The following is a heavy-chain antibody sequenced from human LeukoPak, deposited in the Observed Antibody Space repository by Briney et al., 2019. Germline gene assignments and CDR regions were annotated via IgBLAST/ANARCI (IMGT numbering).Heavy chain of an antibody. Sequence: GGSLRLSCAASGFTFSSYAMSWVRQPAGKGLEWVSGISVSGGSTYYADSVKGRFTIPRANSKNTLYLQMNSMSAEDAAVYYCATALQTSSFWGTDFDYWGKATLVTVSS. CDR1: GFTFSSYA. D-gene: IGHD3-16*01. V-gene: IGHV3-23*01. J-gene: IGHJ4*02. CDR2: ISVSGGST. CDR3: ATALQTSSFWGTDFDY.